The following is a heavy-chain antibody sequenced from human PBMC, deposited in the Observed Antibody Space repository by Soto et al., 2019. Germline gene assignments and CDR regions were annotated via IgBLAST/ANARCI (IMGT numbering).Heavy chain of an antibody. CDR3: ARASRGNSRAPSPDY. Sequence: QVQLVQSGAEVKKPGASVKVSCKASGYTFTSYGISWVRQAPGQGLEWMGWISAYNGNTNYAQKLQGRGTMTTDTSTSTAYMALRSLRSADTAVYYCARASRGNSRAPSPDYWGQGTLVTVSS. D-gene: IGHD2-21*02. J-gene: IGHJ4*02. CDR2: ISAYNGNT. CDR1: GYTFTSYG. V-gene: IGHV1-18*04.